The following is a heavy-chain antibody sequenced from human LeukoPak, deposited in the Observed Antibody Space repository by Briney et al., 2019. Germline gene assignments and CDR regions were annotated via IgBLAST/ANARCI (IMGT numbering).Heavy chain of an antibody. Sequence: GGSLRLSCAASGFTFDDYTMHWVRQAPGKGLEWVSLITWDGGSTYYGDSMKGRFTISRDNSENSLYLQMNSLRTEDTALYYCAKGKNTGSYLSYVDYWGQGTLVTVSS. D-gene: IGHD3-10*01. J-gene: IGHJ4*02. CDR2: ITWDGGST. CDR3: AKGKNTGSYLSYVDY. V-gene: IGHV3-43*01. CDR1: GFTFDDYT.